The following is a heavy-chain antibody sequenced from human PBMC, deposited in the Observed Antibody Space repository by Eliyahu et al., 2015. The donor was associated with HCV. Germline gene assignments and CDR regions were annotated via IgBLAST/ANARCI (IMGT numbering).Heavy chain of an antibody. CDR2: INHSGST. D-gene: IGHD3-3*01. Sequence: QVQLQQWXAGLLKPSETLSLTCAVYGGSFSGYYWSWIRQPPGKGLEWIGEINHSGSTNYNPSLKSRVTISVDTSKNQFSLKLSSVTAADTAVYYCARAHGADFWSGYYYLPSYFDYWGQGTLVTVSS. J-gene: IGHJ4*02. CDR3: ARAHGADFWSGYYYLPSYFDY. V-gene: IGHV4-34*01. CDR1: GGSFSGYY.